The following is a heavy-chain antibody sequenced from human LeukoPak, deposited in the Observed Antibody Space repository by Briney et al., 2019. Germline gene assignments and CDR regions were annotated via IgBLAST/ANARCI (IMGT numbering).Heavy chain of an antibody. V-gene: IGHV3-30*18. D-gene: IGHD5-18*01. Sequence: GGSLRLSCAASGFTFSSYGMHWVRQAPGKGLEWVAVISYDGSNKYYADSVKGRFTISRDNSKNTLYLQMNSLRAEDTAVYYCAKEGYSYANGDYFDYWGQGTLVTASS. CDR1: GFTFSSYG. J-gene: IGHJ4*02. CDR3: AKEGYSYANGDYFDY. CDR2: ISYDGSNK.